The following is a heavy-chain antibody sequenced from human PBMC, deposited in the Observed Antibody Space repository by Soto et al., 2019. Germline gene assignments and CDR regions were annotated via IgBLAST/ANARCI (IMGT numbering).Heavy chain of an antibody. V-gene: IGHV1-8*01. CDR3: ARAGIAAAGTKPYYYYYYGMDV. Sequence: GASVKVSCKASGYTFTSYDINWVRQATGQGLEWMGWINPNSGSTSYAQKFQGRVTMTRNTSISTAYMELSRLRSDDTAVYYCARAGIAAAGTKPYYYYYYGMDVWGQGTTVTVSS. J-gene: IGHJ6*02. D-gene: IGHD6-13*01. CDR2: INPNSGST. CDR1: GYTFTSYD.